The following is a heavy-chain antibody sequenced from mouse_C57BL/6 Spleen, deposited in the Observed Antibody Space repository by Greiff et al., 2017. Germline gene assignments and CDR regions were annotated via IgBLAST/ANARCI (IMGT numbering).Heavy chain of an antibody. CDR1: GYTFTDYY. J-gene: IGHJ2*01. CDR3: ARRGTGVDY. Sequence: EVQLQQSGPVLVKPGASVKMSCKASGYTFTDYYMNWVQQSHGKSLEWIGVINPYNGGTSYNQKFKGKATLTVDKSSSTAYMELNSLTSEDSAVYYCARRGTGVDYWGQGTTLTVSS. CDR2: INPYNGGT. D-gene: IGHD3-3*01. V-gene: IGHV1-19*01.